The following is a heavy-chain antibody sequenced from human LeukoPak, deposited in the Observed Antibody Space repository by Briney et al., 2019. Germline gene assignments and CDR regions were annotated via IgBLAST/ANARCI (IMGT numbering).Heavy chain of an antibody. V-gene: IGHV3-30*03. Sequence: PGGSLRLSCAASGFSISSYGMHWVRQAPGKGLEWVAVISYDGSNKYYADSVKGRFTISRDNSKNTLYLQMNSLRAEDTAVYYCASAYCGGDCYATFFDYWGQGTLVTVSS. D-gene: IGHD2-21*02. CDR1: GFSISSYG. CDR3: ASAYCGGDCYATFFDY. CDR2: ISYDGSNK. J-gene: IGHJ4*02.